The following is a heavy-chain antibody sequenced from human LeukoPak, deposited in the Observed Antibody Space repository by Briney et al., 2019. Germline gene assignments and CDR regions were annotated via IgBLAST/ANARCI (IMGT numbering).Heavy chain of an antibody. Sequence: SETLSLTCAVYGGSFSGYYWSWIRQPPGKGLEWIGEINHSGGTNYNPSLKSRVTISVDTSKNQFSLKLSSVTAADTAVYYCARRKSYCSSTSCYGGYCSGGSCNYFDYWGQGTLVTVSS. V-gene: IGHV4-34*01. J-gene: IGHJ4*02. CDR2: INHSGGT. CDR3: ARRKSYCSSTSCYGGYCSGGSCNYFDY. D-gene: IGHD2-2*01. CDR1: GGSFSGYY.